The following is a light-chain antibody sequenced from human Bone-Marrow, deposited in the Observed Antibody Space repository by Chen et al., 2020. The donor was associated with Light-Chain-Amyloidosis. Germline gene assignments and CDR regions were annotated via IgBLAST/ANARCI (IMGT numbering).Light chain of an antibody. CDR3: QSYDIAKV. CDR2: EDN. J-gene: IGLJ2*01. V-gene: IGLV6-57*01. CDR1: SGYLASNY. Sequence: NFVLIQPPSVSESPGKTVTISRTRSSGYLASNYVHWYQQHPGRSPTIVIDEDNQRPSGVPDRFYGSIDSSSNCASLTISGLKTEDEGDYYCQSYDIAKVFGGGTKVTVL.